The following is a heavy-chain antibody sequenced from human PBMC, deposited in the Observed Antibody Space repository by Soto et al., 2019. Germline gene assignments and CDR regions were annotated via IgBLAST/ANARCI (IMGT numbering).Heavy chain of an antibody. V-gene: IGHV1-69*08. CDR3: ARGPLVVFNYFES. J-gene: IGHJ4*02. Sequence: QVQLVQSGAEVKKPGSSVKVSCKASGGTFRNYPINWVRQAPGQGLEWMGSTFPLTDTPDYAQKFQARLTISAYKATSTAYMELSSLTSDDTAMYFCARGPLVVFNYFESWGQGTLVTVSS. CDR2: TFPLTDTP. CDR1: GGTFRNYP.